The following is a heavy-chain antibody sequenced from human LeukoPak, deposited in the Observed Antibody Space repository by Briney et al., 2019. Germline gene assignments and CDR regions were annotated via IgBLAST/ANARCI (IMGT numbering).Heavy chain of an antibody. CDR3: AKDPSLDYFDY. CDR2: VDPNSGGT. CDR1: GYTFTGYY. J-gene: IGHJ4*02. Sequence: GASVKVSCKASGYTFTGYYIHWVRQAPGQGLEWMGRVDPNSGGTNLAQKFLGRVTMARDTSISTAYMELSRLRSDDTAVYYCAKDPSLDYFDYWGRGTLVTVSS. V-gene: IGHV1-2*06.